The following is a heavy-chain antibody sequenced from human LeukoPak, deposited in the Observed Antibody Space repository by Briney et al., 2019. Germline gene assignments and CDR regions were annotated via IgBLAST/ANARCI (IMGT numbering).Heavy chain of an antibody. CDR1: GGSFSGYY. D-gene: IGHD6-19*01. CDR3: ARGIAVAENWFDP. Sequence: SGTLSLTCAVYGGSFSGYYWSWIRQPPGKGLEWIGEINHSGSTNYNPSLKSRVTISIDTSKNQFSLKLSSVTAADTAVYYCARGIAVAENWFDPWGQGTLVTVSS. V-gene: IGHV4-34*01. J-gene: IGHJ5*02. CDR2: INHSGST.